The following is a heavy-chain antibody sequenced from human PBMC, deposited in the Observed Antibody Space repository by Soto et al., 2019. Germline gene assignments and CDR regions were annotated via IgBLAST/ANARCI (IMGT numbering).Heavy chain of an antibody. D-gene: IGHD2-15*01. V-gene: IGHV5-10-1*01. Sequence: GESLKISCKGSGYSFTSYLISWVRQMPGKGLEWMGRIDPSDSYTNYSPSFQGHVTISADKSISTAYLQWSSLKASDTAMYYCARQTYCSGGSCRENYYYYYGMDVWGQGTTVTVSS. CDR3: ARQTYCSGGSCRENYYYYYGMDV. CDR1: GYSFTSYL. CDR2: IDPSDSYT. J-gene: IGHJ6*02.